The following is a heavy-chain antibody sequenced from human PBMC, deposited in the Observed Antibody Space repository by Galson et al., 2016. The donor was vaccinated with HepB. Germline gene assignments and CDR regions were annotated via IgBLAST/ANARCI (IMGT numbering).Heavy chain of an antibody. V-gene: IGHV1-2*02. Sequence: SVKVSCKASGYTFTGYYMHWVRQAPGQGLEWMGWINPNSGGTNYAQKFQGRVTMTRDTSTSMVYMDLTSLRSEDTAVYYCARDRGYYSHFDSWGQGTLVTVSS. CDR3: ARDRGYYSHFDS. CDR1: GYTFTGYY. CDR2: INPNSGGT. J-gene: IGHJ4*02. D-gene: IGHD1-26*01.